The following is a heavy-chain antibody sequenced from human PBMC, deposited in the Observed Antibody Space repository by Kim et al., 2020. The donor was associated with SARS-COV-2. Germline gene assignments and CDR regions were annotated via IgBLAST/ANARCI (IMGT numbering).Heavy chain of an antibody. CDR3: ARDAGADIVVVVAAGDKQNYYYYGMDV. D-gene: IGHD2-15*01. CDR1: GFTFSSYS. CDR2: ISSSSSYI. Sequence: GGSRRLSCAASGFTFSSYSMNWVRQAPGKGLEWVSSISSSSSYIYYADSVKGRFTISRDNAKNSLYLQMNSLRAEDTAVYYCARDAGADIVVVVAAGDKQNYYYYGMDVWGQGTTVTVSS. J-gene: IGHJ6*02. V-gene: IGHV3-21*01.